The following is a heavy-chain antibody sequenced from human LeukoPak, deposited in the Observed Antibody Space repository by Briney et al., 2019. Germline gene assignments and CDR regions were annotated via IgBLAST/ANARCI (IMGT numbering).Heavy chain of an antibody. Sequence: ASVKVSCKASGYTFTSYDINWVRQAPGQGLEWMGWMNPNSGNTGYAQKLQGRVTMTRNTSTSTAYMELSSLSSEDTAVYYCARVATFSYYYYMDVWGKGTTVTFSS. J-gene: IGHJ6*03. V-gene: IGHV1-8*01. CDR1: GYTFTSYD. CDR2: MNPNSGNT. CDR3: ARVATFSYYYYMDV.